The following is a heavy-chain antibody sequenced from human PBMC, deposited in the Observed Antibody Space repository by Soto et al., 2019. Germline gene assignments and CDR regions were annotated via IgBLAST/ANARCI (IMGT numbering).Heavy chain of an antibody. V-gene: IGHV3-53*02. D-gene: IGHD6-19*01. Sequence: EVQLVETGGGLIQPGGSLRLSCAASGFTVSSNYMSWVRQAPGKGLEWVSVIYSGGSTYCADSVKGRFTISGDNSKNTLYLQMNSLRAEDTAVYYCAREGRGWHYFDYWGQGTLVTVSS. CDR2: IYSGGST. J-gene: IGHJ4*02. CDR3: AREGRGWHYFDY. CDR1: GFTVSSNY.